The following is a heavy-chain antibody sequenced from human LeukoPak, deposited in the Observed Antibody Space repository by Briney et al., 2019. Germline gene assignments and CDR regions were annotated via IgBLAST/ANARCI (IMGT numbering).Heavy chain of an antibody. CDR3: ANTEFHRVAAAGVYYFDY. D-gene: IGHD6-13*01. V-gene: IGHV3-30*18. CDR2: ISYDGSNK. J-gene: IGHJ4*02. CDR1: GFTFSSYG. Sequence: GGSLRLSCAASGFTFSSYGMHWVRQAPGKGLEWVAVISYDGSNKYYADSVKGRFTISRDNSKNTLYLQMNSLRAEDTAVYYCANTEFHRVAAAGVYYFDYWGQGTLVTVSS.